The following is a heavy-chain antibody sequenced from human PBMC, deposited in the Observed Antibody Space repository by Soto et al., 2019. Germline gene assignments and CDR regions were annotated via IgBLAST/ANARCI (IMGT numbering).Heavy chain of an antibody. CDR1: GFTFSTYE. V-gene: IGHV3-48*03. D-gene: IGHD3-22*01. CDR3: ARDGYDSSGDSEYFQY. J-gene: IGHJ1*01. Sequence: EVKLVESGGGLVQPGGSLRLSCAASGFTFSTYEMNWVRQAPGKGLEWISYISSSGSSIYYADSVKGRFTISRDNAWNSLHMQMNSLRVEDKAVYYCARDGYDSSGDSEYFQYWGQGTLVTVSS. CDR2: ISSSGSSI.